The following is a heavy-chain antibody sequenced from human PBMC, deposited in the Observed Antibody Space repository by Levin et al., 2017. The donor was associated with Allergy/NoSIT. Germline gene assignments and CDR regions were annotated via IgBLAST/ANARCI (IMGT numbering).Heavy chain of an antibody. Sequence: GGSLRLSCAASGFTVSSNYMSWVRQAPGKGLEWVSVIYSGGSTYYTDSVKGRFTISRDSSKNTLYLQMNSLRTEDTAVYYCARSVEGRGVVVYWYFDLWGRGTLVTVSS. CDR3: ARSVEGRGVVVYWYFDL. CDR2: IYSGGST. CDR1: GFTVSSNY. J-gene: IGHJ2*01. V-gene: IGHV3-66*02. D-gene: IGHD3-10*01.